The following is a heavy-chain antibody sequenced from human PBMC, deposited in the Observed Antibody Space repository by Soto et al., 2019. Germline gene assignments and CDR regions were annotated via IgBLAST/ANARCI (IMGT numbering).Heavy chain of an antibody. D-gene: IGHD6-6*01. CDR2: ISSSSSYI. CDR3: ARNGLVRSDYYYMEV. V-gene: IGHV3-21*01. J-gene: IGHJ6*03. Sequence: EVQLVESGGGLVKPGGSLRLSCAASGFTFSSYSMNWVRQAPGKGLEWVSSISSSSSYIYYADSVKGRFTISRDNAKNSMHLQMNSLRAEDTAAYYCARNGLVRSDYYYMEVWGKGTTVTACS. CDR1: GFTFSSYS.